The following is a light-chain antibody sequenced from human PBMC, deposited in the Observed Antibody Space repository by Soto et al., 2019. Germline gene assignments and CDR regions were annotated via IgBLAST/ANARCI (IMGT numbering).Light chain of an antibody. CDR2: DVS. J-gene: IGLJ1*01. Sequence: QSALTQPRSVSGSPGQSVTISCTGTSSDVGGYNYVSWYQQHPGKAPKLMIYDVSKRPSGVPDRFSGSKSGNTASLTISGPQAEDEADYYCCSYAGSYTFGYVFGTGTKLTVL. V-gene: IGLV2-11*01. CDR1: SSDVGGYNY. CDR3: CSYAGSYTFGYV.